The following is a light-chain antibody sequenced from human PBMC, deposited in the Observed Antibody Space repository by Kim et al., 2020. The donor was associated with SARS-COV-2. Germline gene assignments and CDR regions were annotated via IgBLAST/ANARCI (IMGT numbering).Light chain of an antibody. CDR1: RGGIASND. V-gene: IGLV6-57*03. Sequence: GEAVASSGTRSRGGIASNDVQWYQQGPGSAPTAVMYEDNERPSGVPGRFSGSIDSSSNSASLTISGLKTEDEAGYYCQSYDRSKVVFGGGTQLTVL. CDR3: QSYDRSKVV. J-gene: IGLJ2*01. CDR2: EDN.